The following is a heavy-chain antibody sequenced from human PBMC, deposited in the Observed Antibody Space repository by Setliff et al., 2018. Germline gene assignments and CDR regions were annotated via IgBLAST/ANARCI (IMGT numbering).Heavy chain of an antibody. CDR2: IYYSGST. CDR1: GGSISDYY. Sequence: SETLSLTCTVSGGSISDYYWSWIRQAPGKGLEWIGYIYYSGSTNYNPSLKSRVTISVDTSKNQFSLKLSSVTAADTAVYYCARAGLLWFGDLYYFDYWGQGTLVTVSS. CDR3: ARAGLLWFGDLYYFDY. D-gene: IGHD3-10*01. V-gene: IGHV4-59*08. J-gene: IGHJ4*02.